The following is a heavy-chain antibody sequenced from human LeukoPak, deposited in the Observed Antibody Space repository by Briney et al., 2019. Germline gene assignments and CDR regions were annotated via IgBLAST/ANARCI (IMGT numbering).Heavy chain of an antibody. J-gene: IGHJ3*02. Sequence: QSGGSLRLSCAASGFTFSSYTMHWVRQAPGKGLEYVSAISSNGGSTYYANYVKGRFSTSRDNSKNTLYLQMGSLRAEDMAVYYCARVGGYSGYDSRDAFDIWGQGTMVIVSS. V-gene: IGHV3-64*01. D-gene: IGHD5-12*01. CDR2: ISSNGGST. CDR1: GFTFSSYT. CDR3: ARVGGYSGYDSRDAFDI.